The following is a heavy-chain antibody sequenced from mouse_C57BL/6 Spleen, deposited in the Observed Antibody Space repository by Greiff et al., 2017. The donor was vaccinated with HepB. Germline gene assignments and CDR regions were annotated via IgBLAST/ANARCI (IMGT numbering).Heavy chain of an antibody. CDR2: INPNNGGT. CDR3: ARSEYGRSDVDFDY. Sequence: VQLQQSGPELVKPGASVKIPCKASGYTFTDYNMDWVKQSHGKSLEWIGDINPNNGGTIYNQKFKGKATLTVDKSSSTAYMELRSLTSEDTAVYYGARSEYGRSDVDFDYWGQCTTLTVSS. J-gene: IGHJ2*01. D-gene: IGHD1-1*01. CDR1: GYTFTDYN. V-gene: IGHV1-18*01.